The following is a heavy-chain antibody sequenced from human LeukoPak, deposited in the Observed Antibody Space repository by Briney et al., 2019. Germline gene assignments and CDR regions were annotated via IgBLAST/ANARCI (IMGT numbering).Heavy chain of an antibody. D-gene: IGHD3-10*01. CDR3: ARERPTLLTRIRGIATAPDH. CDR1: GYVFTAYY. V-gene: IGHV1-2*02. Sequence: GASVKVSCKTSGYVFTAYYIHWVRQAPGQGLEWLGFVKPDTGATNSPQQLQGRVSMTSDASVTTAYMELSGLTSDDTALYFCARERPTLLTRIRGIATAPDHWGQGTLVTVFS. CDR2: VKPDTGAT. J-gene: IGHJ5*02.